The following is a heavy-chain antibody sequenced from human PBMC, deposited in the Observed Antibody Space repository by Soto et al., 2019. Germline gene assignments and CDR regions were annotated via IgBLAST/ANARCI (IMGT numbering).Heavy chain of an antibody. V-gene: IGHV1-69*01. CDR3: TRPRGYSSGYWGQDF. CDR1: GGAFGSYA. Sequence: QVQLVQSGAEVKKPGSSGKVSCKASGGAFGSYAINWVRQAPGQGLEWMGGIIPMFDTTNYAQRFQGRVTVTADESTSTVYLDLTRLRSEDTAMYYCTRPRGYSSGYWGQDFWGQGTLVTVSS. D-gene: IGHD5-12*01. J-gene: IGHJ4*02. CDR2: IIPMFDTT.